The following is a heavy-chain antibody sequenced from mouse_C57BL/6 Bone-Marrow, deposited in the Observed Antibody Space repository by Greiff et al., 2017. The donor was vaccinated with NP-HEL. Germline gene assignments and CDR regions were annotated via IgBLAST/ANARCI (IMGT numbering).Heavy chain of an antibody. D-gene: IGHD3-3*01. CDR2: IDPSDSYT. Sequence: QVQLQQPGAELVKPGASVKLSCKASGYTFTSYWMQWVKQRPGQGLEWIGEIDPSDSYTNYNQKFKGKATLTVDTSSSTAYMQRSSLTSEDSAVYYCAGWDWYFDVWGTGTTVTVSS. CDR3: AGWDWYFDV. V-gene: IGHV1-50*01. J-gene: IGHJ1*03. CDR1: GYTFTSYW.